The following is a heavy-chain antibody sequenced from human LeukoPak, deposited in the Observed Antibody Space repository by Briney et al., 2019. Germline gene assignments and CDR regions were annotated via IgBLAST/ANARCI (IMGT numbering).Heavy chain of an antibody. Sequence: GGSLRLSCAASGFTFSSYGMSWVRQAPGKGLEWVSAISGSGGSTYYADSVKGRFTISRDNSKNTLYLQMNSLRAEDTAVYYCAKDYYGSGKGDYWGQGTLVTVSS. CDR3: AKDYYGSGKGDY. CDR2: ISGSGGST. D-gene: IGHD3-10*01. V-gene: IGHV3-23*01. CDR1: GFTFSSYG. J-gene: IGHJ4*02.